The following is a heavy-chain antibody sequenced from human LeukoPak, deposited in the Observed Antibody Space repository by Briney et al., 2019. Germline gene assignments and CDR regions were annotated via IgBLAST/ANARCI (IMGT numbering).Heavy chain of an antibody. CDR3: ARGEYYYDSSFGY. CDR1: GGSISSSSYY. D-gene: IGHD3-22*01. J-gene: IGHJ4*02. Sequence: SETLSLTCTVSGGSISSSSYYWGWIRQPPGKGLEWIGSIYYSGSTYYNPSLKSRVTISVDTSKNQFSLKLSSVTAADTAVYYCARGEYYYDSSFGYWGQGTLVTVSS. CDR2: IYYSGST. V-gene: IGHV4-39*07.